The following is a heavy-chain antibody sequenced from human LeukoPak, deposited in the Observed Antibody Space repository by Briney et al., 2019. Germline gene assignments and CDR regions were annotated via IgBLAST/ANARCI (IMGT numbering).Heavy chain of an antibody. Sequence: ASVKVSCKASGYTFTGYYMHWVRQAPGQGLEWMGWINPNSGGTNYAQKFQGRVTMTRDTSISTAYMELSRLRSDDTAVYYCARAALLQASFDYWGQGTLVTVSS. CDR2: INPNSGGT. D-gene: IGHD1-26*01. V-gene: IGHV1-2*02. J-gene: IGHJ4*02. CDR1: GYTFTGYY. CDR3: ARAALLQASFDY.